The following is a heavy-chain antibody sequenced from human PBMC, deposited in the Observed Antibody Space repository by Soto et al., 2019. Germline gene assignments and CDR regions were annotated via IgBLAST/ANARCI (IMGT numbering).Heavy chain of an antibody. J-gene: IGHJ5*02. CDR2: MYSSGNT. V-gene: IGHV4-39*01. CDR3: ARQPYDSSGYYYGA. D-gene: IGHD3-22*01. CDR1: AGSISRSNYY. Sequence: QLQLQESGPGLVKPSETLSLTRTVSAGSISRSNYYWGWIRQPPGQGLEWIGSMYSSGNTYYNPSIKSRVTISVDTSMNQFSLKLTSVTAADTAVYYCARQPYDSSGYYYGAWGQGTLVTVSS.